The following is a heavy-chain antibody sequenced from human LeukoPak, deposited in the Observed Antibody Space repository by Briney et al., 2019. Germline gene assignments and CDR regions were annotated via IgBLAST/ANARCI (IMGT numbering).Heavy chain of an antibody. J-gene: IGHJ4*02. Sequence: PAGSLILFCAASGFSVSSKYMSWVRQAPGKGLEWVSVIYTGGNEYYADSVKGRFTISRDNSKNMVYLQMNSLRAEDTALYYCAGGQMLTSGGLDYWGQGTLVTVSS. CDR3: AGGQMLTSGGLDY. D-gene: IGHD3-16*01. CDR2: IYTGGNE. CDR1: GFSVSSKY. V-gene: IGHV3-53*01.